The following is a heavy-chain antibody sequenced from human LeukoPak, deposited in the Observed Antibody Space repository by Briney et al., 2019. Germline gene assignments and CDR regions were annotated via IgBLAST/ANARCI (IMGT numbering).Heavy chain of an antibody. V-gene: IGHV4-59*12. CDR3: ARGKPGWYSSSSPPLYFDY. J-gene: IGHJ4*02. CDR2: IYYSGST. D-gene: IGHD6-6*01. Sequence: KTSETLSLTCTVSGGSISSYYWSWIRQPPGKGLEWIGYIYYSGSTNYNPSLKSRVTISVDTSKNQFSLKLSSVTAADTAVYYCARGKPGWYSSSSPPLYFDYWGQGTLVTVSS. CDR1: GGSISSYY.